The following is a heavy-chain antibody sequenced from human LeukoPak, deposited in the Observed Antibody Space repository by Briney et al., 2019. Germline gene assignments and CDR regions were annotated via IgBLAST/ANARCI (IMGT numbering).Heavy chain of an antibody. D-gene: IGHD3-10*01. V-gene: IGHV3-49*03. CDR1: GFTVSGNY. Sequence: GGSLRLSCAVSGFTVSGNYMSWFRQAPGKGLEWVGFIRSKAYGGTTEYAASVKGRFTISRDDSKSIAYLQMNSLKTEDTAVYFCTGSFGELSFFDYWGQGTLVTVSS. CDR3: TGSFGELSFFDY. J-gene: IGHJ4*02. CDR2: IRSKAYGGTT.